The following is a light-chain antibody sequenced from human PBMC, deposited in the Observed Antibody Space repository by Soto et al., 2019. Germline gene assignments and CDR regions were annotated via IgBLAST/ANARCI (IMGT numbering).Light chain of an antibody. CDR1: QTVSSNS. CDR2: DAS. CDR3: QQYGSSGT. J-gene: IGKJ1*01. Sequence: EIVLTQSPGTLSLSPGERATLSCRASQTVSSNSLAWYLQKPGQAPRLLIYDASRRATGIPDRFSGSGSGTDFTLTISRLEPEDFAVYYCQQYGSSGTFGQGTKVDIK. V-gene: IGKV3-20*01.